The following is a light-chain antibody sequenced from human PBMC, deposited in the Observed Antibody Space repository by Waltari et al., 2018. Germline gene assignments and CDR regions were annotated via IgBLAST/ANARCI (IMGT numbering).Light chain of an antibody. CDR1: QSVSRN. J-gene: IGKJ2*01. Sequence: EIVLTQSPATLSVSPGDRVTLSCGASQSVSRNLAWYQQRPGQAPRFLIYAASSRATGIPARFSGSGSGTEFILTISSLQSEDFAVYYCQQYNKRPYTFGQGTKVEIK. CDR3: QQYNKRPYT. CDR2: AAS. V-gene: IGKV3D-15*01.